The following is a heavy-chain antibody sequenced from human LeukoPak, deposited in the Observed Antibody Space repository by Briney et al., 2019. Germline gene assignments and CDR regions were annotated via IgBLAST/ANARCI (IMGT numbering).Heavy chain of an antibody. CDR1: GFTFSSYA. D-gene: IGHD1-7*01. CDR3: ANLVINQMGTAITGTIPLDY. V-gene: IGHV3-23*01. J-gene: IGHJ4*02. Sequence: PGGSLRLSCAASGFTFSSYAMSWVRQAPGKGLEWVSAISGSGGSTYYADSVKGRFTISRDNSKNTLYLQMNSLRAEDTAVYYCANLVINQMGTAITGTIPLDYWGQGTLVTVST. CDR2: ISGSGGST.